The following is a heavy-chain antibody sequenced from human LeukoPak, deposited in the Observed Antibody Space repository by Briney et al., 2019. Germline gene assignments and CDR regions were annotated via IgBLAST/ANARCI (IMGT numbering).Heavy chain of an antibody. CDR1: GGSISSGGYY. Sequence: TSETLSLTCTVSGGSISSGGYYWSWIRQHPGKGLEWIGYIYYSGSTYYNPSLKSRITISVDTSKNQFSLKLSSVTAAGTAVYYCARVWSGYRDAFDIWGQGTMVTVSS. D-gene: IGHD3-3*01. CDR3: ARVWSGYRDAFDI. CDR2: IYYSGST. V-gene: IGHV4-31*03. J-gene: IGHJ3*02.